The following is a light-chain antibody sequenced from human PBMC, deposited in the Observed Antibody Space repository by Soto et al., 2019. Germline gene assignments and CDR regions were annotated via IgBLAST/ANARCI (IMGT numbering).Light chain of an antibody. Sequence: DIQMTQSPSSLSASVGDRVTITCRASQGISNYLAGYQQKPGKVPELLIYAASTVQSGVPSRFSGSGSATDFTLTISSLPPDDVAAYYCQKYNTATLTFGGGTKVEIK. J-gene: IGKJ4*01. CDR2: AAS. CDR3: QKYNTATLT. CDR1: QGISNY. V-gene: IGKV1-27*01.